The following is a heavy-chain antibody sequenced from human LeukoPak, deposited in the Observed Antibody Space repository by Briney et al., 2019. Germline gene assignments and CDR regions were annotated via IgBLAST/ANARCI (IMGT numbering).Heavy chain of an antibody. J-gene: IGHJ4*02. Sequence: ASVKVSCKASGYNFNSYGINWLRQVPGQGLEWMGWINGYNGLTRYGKNVQGRVTLTTDTSTSTAYMELRRLRSDDKAVYYCARANPAPYDSSGYHFRGYFDYGGQGTRVTVSS. CDR2: INGYNGLT. D-gene: IGHD3-22*01. CDR3: ARANPAPYDSSGYHFRGYFDY. V-gene: IGHV1-18*01. CDR1: GYNFNSYG.